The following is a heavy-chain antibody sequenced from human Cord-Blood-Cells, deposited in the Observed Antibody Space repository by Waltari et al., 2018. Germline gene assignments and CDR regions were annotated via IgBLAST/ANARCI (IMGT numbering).Heavy chain of an antibody. CDR1: GFTVSSHY. CDR3: ARDVEYYGMDV. V-gene: IGHV3-53*04. J-gene: IGHJ6*02. CDR2: IYSGGST. Sequence: EVQLVESGGGLVQPGGSLRLACAASGFTVSSHYMSWVRQAPGKGLEWVSVIYSGGSTYYADSGKGRFTISRHNSKNTLYLQMNSLRAEDTAVYYCARDVEYYGMDVWGQGTTVTVSS. D-gene: IGHD1-1*01.